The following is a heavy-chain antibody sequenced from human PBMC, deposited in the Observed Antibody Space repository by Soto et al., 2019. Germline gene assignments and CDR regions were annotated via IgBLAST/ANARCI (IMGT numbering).Heavy chain of an antibody. CDR3: ARQYPYCSSTSCFDY. V-gene: IGHV5-51*01. CDR1: GYSFTSYW. J-gene: IGHJ4*02. Sequence: GESLKISCKGSGYSFTSYWIGWVRQMPGKGLERMGIIYPGDSDTRYSPSFQGQVTISADKSITTAYLQWSSLKASDTAMYYCARQYPYCSSTSCFDYWGQGTLVTVSS. CDR2: IYPGDSDT. D-gene: IGHD2-2*01.